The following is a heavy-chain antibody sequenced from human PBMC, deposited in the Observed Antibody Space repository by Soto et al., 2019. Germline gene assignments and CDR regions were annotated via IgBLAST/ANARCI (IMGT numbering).Heavy chain of an antibody. V-gene: IGHV4-34*01. D-gene: IGHD5-18*01. J-gene: IGHJ4*02. CDR2: INHGGDT. CDR3: ARGTRYTYGYPLDY. CDR1: GGSFSGYY. Sequence: QVQLQQWGAGLLKPSETLSLTCAVYGGSFSGYYWSWIRQPPGKGLEWIGEINHGGDTSYNPSLKGRVTISEDTSKKQLSLRLSSVTAADTAVYYRARGTRYTYGYPLDYWGQGTLVTVSS.